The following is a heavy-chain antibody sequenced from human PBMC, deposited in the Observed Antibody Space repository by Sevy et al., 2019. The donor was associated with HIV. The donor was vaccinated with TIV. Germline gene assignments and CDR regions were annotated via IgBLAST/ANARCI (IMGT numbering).Heavy chain of an antibody. V-gene: IGHV3-7*01. CDR1: GSSFGIHW. CDR3: ARDPDPVPGVAFDV. CDR2: IKKDGGQK. Sequence: GGSLRLSCVASGSSFGIHWMSWVRQAPGKGLEWVAKIKKDGGQKYYVASVKGRFTISRDNAKSSLYLQMNSLRVEDTALYYCARDPDPVPGVAFDVWGQGTMVTVSS. J-gene: IGHJ3*01.